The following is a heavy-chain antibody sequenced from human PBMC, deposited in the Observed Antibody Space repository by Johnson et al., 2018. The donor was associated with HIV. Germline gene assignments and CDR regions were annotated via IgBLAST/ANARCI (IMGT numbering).Heavy chain of an antibody. CDR3: AKGEAATTVTLDI. J-gene: IGHJ3*02. V-gene: IGHV3-9*01. CDR2: ISWNSGSI. Sequence: QLVESGGGLVQPGRSLRLSCAASRFTFDDYAMHWVRQAPGKGLEWVSGISWNSGSIGYADSVKGRFTISRDNAKSSLYLQMNSLRAEDTAVYYCAKGEAATTVTLDIWGQGTMVTVSS. D-gene: IGHD4-11*01. CDR1: RFTFDDYA.